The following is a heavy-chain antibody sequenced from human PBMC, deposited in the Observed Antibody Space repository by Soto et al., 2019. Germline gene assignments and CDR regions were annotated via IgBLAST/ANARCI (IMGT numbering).Heavy chain of an antibody. CDR2: ISSSGTGI. Sequence: GGSLRLSCAASGFTFRDYYMSWIRQAPGKGLEWVSYISSSGTGIYYADSVKGRFTVSRDNAKNSLYLQMNSLRAEDTAVYYCAKLTTTAAAGTVDYWGLGTLVTVSS. D-gene: IGHD6-13*01. V-gene: IGHV3-11*01. J-gene: IGHJ4*02. CDR1: GFTFRDYY. CDR3: AKLTTTAAAGTVDY.